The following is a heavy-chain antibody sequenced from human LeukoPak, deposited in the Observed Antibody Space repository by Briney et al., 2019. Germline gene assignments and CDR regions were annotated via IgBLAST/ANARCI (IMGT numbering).Heavy chain of an antibody. Sequence: ASVKVSCKASGYTFTSYAMNWVRQAPGQGLEWMGWINTNTGNPTYAQGFTGRFVFSLDTSVSTAYLQISSLKAEDTAVYYCARDPGNVLLWFGESKPADYWGQGTLVTVSS. J-gene: IGHJ4*02. CDR3: ARDPGNVLLWFGESKPADY. V-gene: IGHV7-4-1*02. CDR2: INTNTGNP. D-gene: IGHD3-10*01. CDR1: GYTFTSYA.